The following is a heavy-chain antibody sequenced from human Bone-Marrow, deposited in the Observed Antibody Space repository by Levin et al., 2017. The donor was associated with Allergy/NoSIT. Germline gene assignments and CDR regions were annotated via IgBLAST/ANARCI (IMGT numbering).Heavy chain of an antibody. Sequence: GESLKISCKASGYTFTAYYMHWVRQAPGQGLEWMGWINPNSGVKLAQKFQGRVTLTRDTTVGTAYMELSGLRYDDTAMYYCARASYKGSGSAYYAASVWLDYWGQGTLVTVSS. D-gene: IGHD3-10*01. CDR3: ARASYKGSGSAYYAASVWLDY. CDR2: INPNSGV. V-gene: IGHV1-2*02. CDR1: GYTFTAYY. J-gene: IGHJ4*02.